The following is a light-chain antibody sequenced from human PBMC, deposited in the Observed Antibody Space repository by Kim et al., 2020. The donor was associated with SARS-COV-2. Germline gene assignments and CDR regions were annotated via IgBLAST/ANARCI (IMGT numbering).Light chain of an antibody. CDR2: QDS. Sequence: ELTQPPSVSVSPGQTASITCSGDKLGDKYACWYQQKPGQSPVLVIYQDSKRPSGIPERFSGSNSGNTATLTISGTQAMDEADYYCQAWDSSTVVFGGGTQLTVL. CDR3: QAWDSSTVV. J-gene: IGLJ3*02. V-gene: IGLV3-1*01. CDR1: KLGDKY.